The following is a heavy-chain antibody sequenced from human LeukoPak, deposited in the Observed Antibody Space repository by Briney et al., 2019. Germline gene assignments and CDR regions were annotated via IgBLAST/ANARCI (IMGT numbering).Heavy chain of an antibody. CDR3: ARDAAYGYDRFDF. D-gene: IGHD5-18*01. J-gene: IGHJ4*02. V-gene: IGHV3-74*03. CDR2: INSDESSS. CDR1: GFTFSGFW. Sequence: GGSLRLSCAASGFTFSGFWMHWVRQAPGKGLEWVSRINSDESSSSYADTVKGRFTISRDNAKNSLYLQMNSLRAEDTAVYYCARDAAYGYDRFDFWGQGTQVTVSS.